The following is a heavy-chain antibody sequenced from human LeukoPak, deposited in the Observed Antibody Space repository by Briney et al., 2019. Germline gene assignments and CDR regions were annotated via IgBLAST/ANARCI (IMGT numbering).Heavy chain of an antibody. V-gene: IGHV3-49*04. CDR3: TRDPPAVIQLAY. J-gene: IGHJ4*02. Sequence: PGGSLRLSCTASGFTFGDYAMSWVRQAPGKGLEWLSFIRSKAYGGTPEYAASVKGRFTISRDDSKTIAYLQMDSLKSEDTAVYYCTRDPPAVIQLAYWGQGTLVTVSS. D-gene: IGHD5-18*01. CDR1: GFTFGDYA. CDR2: IRSKAYGGTP.